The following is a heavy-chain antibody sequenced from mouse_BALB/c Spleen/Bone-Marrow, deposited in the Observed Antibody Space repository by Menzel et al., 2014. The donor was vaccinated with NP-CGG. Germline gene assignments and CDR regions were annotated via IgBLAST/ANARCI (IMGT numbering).Heavy chain of an antibody. D-gene: IGHD1-1*02. Sequence: VKLQESGAELAKPGASVKMSCKASGFTIKYYTMHWVKQRPEQGLEWIGYINPRSGYTNYNQKFKDKATLTADTSSSTAYMHLNLMSPNAYEISFCASGGNYSGSYMDSWGQGTTLTVSS. CDR3: ASGGNYSGSYMDS. CDR2: INPRSGYT. V-gene: IGHV1-4*01. CDR1: GFTIKYYT. J-gene: IGHJ4*01.